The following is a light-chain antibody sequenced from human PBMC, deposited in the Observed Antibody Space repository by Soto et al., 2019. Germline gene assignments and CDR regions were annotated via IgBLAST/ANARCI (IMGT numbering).Light chain of an antibody. CDR3: SSYTSSGEV. V-gene: IGLV2-14*01. Sequence: QSALTQPASVSGSPGQSITISCTGTSSDVGGYNYVSWYQQHPGKAPKLMIYDVSNRPSGVSNRFSGSKSGNTASLTISGLQAEDEADYYCSSYTSSGEVLGGGTKLTVL. J-gene: IGLJ2*01. CDR2: DVS. CDR1: SSDVGGYNY.